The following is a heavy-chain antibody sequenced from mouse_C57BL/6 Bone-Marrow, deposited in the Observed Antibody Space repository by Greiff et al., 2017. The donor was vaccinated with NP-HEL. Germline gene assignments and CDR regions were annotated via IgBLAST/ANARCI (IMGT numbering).Heavy chain of an antibody. V-gene: IGHV1-80*01. CDR3: VDYGRWFAY. D-gene: IGHD2-4*01. Sequence: LQESGAELVKPGASVKISCKASGYAFSSYWMNWVKQRPGQGLEWIGQIYPGDGDTNYNGKFKGKATLTADKSSSTAYMQLSSLPYEDSAVYFCVDYGRWFAYWGQGTRVTVSA. J-gene: IGHJ3*01. CDR2: IYPGDGDT. CDR1: GYAFSSYW.